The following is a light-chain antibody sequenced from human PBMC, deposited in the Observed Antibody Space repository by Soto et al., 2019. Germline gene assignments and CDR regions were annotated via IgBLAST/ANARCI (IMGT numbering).Light chain of an antibody. CDR3: QQYGSSSQT. CDR1: QSVSSTY. J-gene: IGKJ1*01. CDR2: GAS. Sequence: EIVLTQSPGTLSLSPGERATLSCRASQSVSSTYLAWYQQKPGQAPRLLIYGASSRATGIPDRFSGSGSGTDFTLTISRLEPEDFPVYYCQQYGSSSQTFGQGTKVEIK. V-gene: IGKV3-20*01.